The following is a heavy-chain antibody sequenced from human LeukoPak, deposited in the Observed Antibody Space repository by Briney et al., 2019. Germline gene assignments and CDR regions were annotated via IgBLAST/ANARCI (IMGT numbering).Heavy chain of an antibody. Sequence: GGSLRLSCAASGFTFSSYSMNWVRQAPGKGLEWVSSISSSSSYIYYADSVKGRFTISRDNAKNSLYLQMNSLRAEDTAVYYCAGELWEPDFDYWGQGTLVTVSS. CDR3: AGELWEPDFDY. J-gene: IGHJ4*02. V-gene: IGHV3-21*01. D-gene: IGHD1-26*01. CDR2: ISSSSSYI. CDR1: GFTFSSYS.